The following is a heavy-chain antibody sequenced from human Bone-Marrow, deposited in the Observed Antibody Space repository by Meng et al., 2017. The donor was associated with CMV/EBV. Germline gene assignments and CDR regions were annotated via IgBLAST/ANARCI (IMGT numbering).Heavy chain of an antibody. V-gene: IGHV3-43*02. CDR1: GFTFDDYA. J-gene: IGHJ4*02. CDR2: ISWDGFNT. Sequence: GESLKISCAASGFTFDDYAMHWVRQAPGKGLEWVSLISWDGFNTYYADSVKGRFTISRDNSKNTLYLQMNSLRTEDTALYYCAKGGVVIPTAMSYWGQGRLVTVSS. D-gene: IGHD2-2*01. CDR3: AKGGVVIPTAMSY.